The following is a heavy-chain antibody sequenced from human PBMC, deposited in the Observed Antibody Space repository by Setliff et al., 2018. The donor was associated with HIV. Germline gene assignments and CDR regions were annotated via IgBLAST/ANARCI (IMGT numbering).Heavy chain of an antibody. Sequence: SGPPLVNPTHPLSLTYDFSGFSLPTDRVAVGWIRQPPGKGPEWLALIHWDGDKRYNPSLKDRPTITKATSNNHVVLMMSNMDPADTATYYCTHVNNFRSVYFAAWGQGTLVTVSS. CDR2: IHWDGDK. CDR3: THVNNFRSVYFAA. CDR1: GFSLPTDRVA. J-gene: IGHJ5*02. D-gene: IGHD3-9*01. V-gene: IGHV2-5*02.